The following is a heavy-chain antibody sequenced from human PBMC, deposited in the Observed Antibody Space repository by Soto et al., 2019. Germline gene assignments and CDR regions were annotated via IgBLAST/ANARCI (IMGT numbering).Heavy chain of an antibody. CDR2: ITGTGGNT. V-gene: IGHV3-23*01. CDR1: GFTLSTYG. J-gene: IGHJ6*02. CDR3: AGIRGYYYGLDV. Sequence: EVQLLESGGGLVQPGGSLRLSCAASGFTLSTYGMTWVRQAPGKGLEWVSAITGTGGNTYYVESVKGRFTVSRDNSKNMLYRQVNSLRAEDTAVDYGAGIRGYYYGLDVWGQGTTVTVSS.